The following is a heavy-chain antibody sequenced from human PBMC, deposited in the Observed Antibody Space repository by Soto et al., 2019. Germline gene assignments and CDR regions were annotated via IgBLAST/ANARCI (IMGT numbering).Heavy chain of an antibody. CDR2: IIPIFGTA. J-gene: IGHJ4*02. CDR1: RYSFTTYA. V-gene: IGHV1-69*13. Sequence: SVKVSCKASRYSFTTYALHWVRQAPGQRLEWMGGIIPIFGTANYAQKFQGRVTITADESTSTAYMELSSLRSEDTAVYCCARESRGSGSLFDYWGQGTLVTVSS. D-gene: IGHD3-10*01. CDR3: ARESRGSGSLFDY.